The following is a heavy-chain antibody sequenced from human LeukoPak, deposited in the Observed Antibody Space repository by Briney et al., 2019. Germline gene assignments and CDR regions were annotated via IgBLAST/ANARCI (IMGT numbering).Heavy chain of an antibody. Sequence: GTSVKVSCKASGFTFTSSAMQWVRQARGQRLEWIGWIVVGSGNTNYAQKFQERVTITRDMSTSTAYMELSSLRSEDTAVYYCAADSTSGGDYGEGYYFDYWGQGTLVTVSS. CDR2: IVVGSGNT. J-gene: IGHJ4*02. V-gene: IGHV1-58*02. D-gene: IGHD4-17*01. CDR3: AADSTSGGDYGEGYYFDY. CDR1: GFTFTSSA.